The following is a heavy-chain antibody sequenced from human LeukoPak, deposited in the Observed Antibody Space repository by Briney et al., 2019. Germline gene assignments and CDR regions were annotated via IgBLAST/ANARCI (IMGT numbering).Heavy chain of an antibody. CDR2: FDPEDGET. CDR1: GYTLTELS. CDR3: ATGLTIAVADNWFDP. D-gene: IGHD6-19*01. J-gene: IGHJ5*02. Sequence: ASVKVSCTVSGYTLTELSMHWVRQAPGKGLEWMGGFDPEDGETIYAQKFQGRVTMTEDTSTDTAYMELSSLRSEDTAVYYCATGLTIAVADNWFDPWGQGTLVTVSS. V-gene: IGHV1-24*01.